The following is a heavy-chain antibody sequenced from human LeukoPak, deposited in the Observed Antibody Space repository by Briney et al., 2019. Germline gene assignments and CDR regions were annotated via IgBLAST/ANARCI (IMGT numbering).Heavy chain of an antibody. V-gene: IGHV3-23*01. CDR2: ISGSGGST. D-gene: IGHD2-15*01. Sequence: GGSLRLSCAASGFTFSSYGMSWVRQAPGKGLEWVSAISGSGGSTYYADSVKGRFAISRDNSKNTLYLQMNSLRAEETAVYYCAKTPVVVAATDYFDYWGQGTLVTVSS. CDR3: AKTPVVVAATDYFDY. J-gene: IGHJ4*02. CDR1: GFTFSSYG.